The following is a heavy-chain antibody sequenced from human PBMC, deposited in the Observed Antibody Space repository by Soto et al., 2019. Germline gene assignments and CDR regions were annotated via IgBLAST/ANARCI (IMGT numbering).Heavy chain of an antibody. CDR2: IYYDGST. CDR1: GASISSGTFY. Sequence: PSETLSLTCTVSGASISSGTFYWGWIRQPPGKGLESIANIYYDGSTYYNPSLKSRVTISVDTSKNQFSLKLTSVTAADTAVYYCARDKITGLFDYWGQGTLVTVSS. J-gene: IGHJ4*02. CDR3: ARDKITGLFDY. V-gene: IGHV4-39*07. D-gene: IGHD2-8*02.